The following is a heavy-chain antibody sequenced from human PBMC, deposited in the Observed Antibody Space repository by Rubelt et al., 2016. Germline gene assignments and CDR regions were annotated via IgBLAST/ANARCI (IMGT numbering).Heavy chain of an antibody. D-gene: IGHD6-13*01. Sequence: EVQLVESGGGLVQPGGSLRLSCAASGFTFSSYSMNWVRQAPGKGLEWVSSISSSSSYIYYADSVKGRFTISRDNAKNSLYLQMNSLRAEDTAVYYCARDRSSWGDTIDYWGQGTLVTVSS. CDR3: ARDRSSWGDTIDY. J-gene: IGHJ4*02. CDR2: ISSSSSYI. CDR1: GFTFSSYS. V-gene: IGHV3-21*01.